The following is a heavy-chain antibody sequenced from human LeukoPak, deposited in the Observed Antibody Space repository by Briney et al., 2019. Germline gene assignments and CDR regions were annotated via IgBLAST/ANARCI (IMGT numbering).Heavy chain of an antibody. CDR3: ARDYGSGSYWYY. V-gene: IGHV1-18*01. CDR1: GYTFTSYG. D-gene: IGHD3-10*01. CDR2: ISAYDGNT. J-gene: IGHJ4*02. Sequence: VASVKVSCKASGYTFTSYGISWVRQAPGQGLEWMGWISAYDGNTNYAQKLQGRVTMTTDTSTSTAYMELRSLRSDDTAVYYCARDYGSGSYWYYWGREPWSPSPQ.